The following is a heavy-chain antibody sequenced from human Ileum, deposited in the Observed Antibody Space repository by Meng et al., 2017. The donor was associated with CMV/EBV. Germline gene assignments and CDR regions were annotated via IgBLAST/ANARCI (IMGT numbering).Heavy chain of an antibody. CDR3: AKDKDSSSWYGHFQH. CDR1: GFTFSSYA. Sequence: GESLKISCAASGFTFSSYAMHWVRQAPGKGLEWVAVISYDGSNKYYADSVKGRFTISRDNSKNTLYLQMNSLRAEDTAVYYCAKDKDSSSWYGHFQHWGQGTLVTVSS. J-gene: IGHJ1*01. D-gene: IGHD6-13*01. CDR2: ISYDGSNK. V-gene: IGHV3-30*04.